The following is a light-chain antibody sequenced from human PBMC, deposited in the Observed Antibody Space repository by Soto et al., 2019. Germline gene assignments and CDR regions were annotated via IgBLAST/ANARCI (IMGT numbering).Light chain of an antibody. J-gene: IGKJ2*01. CDR1: QSVSSN. CDR3: QQYNNWPPYT. V-gene: IGKV3-15*01. Sequence: EIVMTQSPATLSVSPGERATVSCRASQSVSSNLAWYQQKPCQAPRLLIYGASTRATGIPARFSGSGSGTEFTLTISSLQSEDFAVYYCQQYNNWPPYTFGQGTKLEIK. CDR2: GAS.